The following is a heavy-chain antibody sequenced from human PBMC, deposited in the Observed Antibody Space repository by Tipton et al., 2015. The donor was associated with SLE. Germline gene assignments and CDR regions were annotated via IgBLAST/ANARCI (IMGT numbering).Heavy chain of an antibody. CDR2: IYTSGST. D-gene: IGHD1-20*01. Sequence: TLSLTCTVSGGSISSSSYYWSWIRQPAGKGLEWIGRIYTSGSTNYNPSLKSRVTMSVDTSKNQFSLKLSSVTAADTAVYYCARDQDNWSPALFDIWGQGTMVTVSS. J-gene: IGHJ3*02. V-gene: IGHV4-61*02. CDR3: ARDQDNWSPALFDI. CDR1: GGSISSSSYY.